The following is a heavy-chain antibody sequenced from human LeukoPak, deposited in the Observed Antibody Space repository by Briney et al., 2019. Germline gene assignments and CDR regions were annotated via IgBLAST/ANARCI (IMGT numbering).Heavy chain of an antibody. Sequence: GGSLRLSCAASGITFSNAWMSWVRQAPGKGLEWVGRIKSKTGGGTTDYAAPVKGRFTISRDDSKNTLYLQMNSLKTEDTAVYYCTTDGVATIRYYYYYMDVWGKGTTVTISS. J-gene: IGHJ6*03. V-gene: IGHV3-15*01. CDR2: IKSKTGGGTT. CDR1: GITFSNAW. CDR3: TTDGVATIRYYYYYMDV. D-gene: IGHD5-12*01.